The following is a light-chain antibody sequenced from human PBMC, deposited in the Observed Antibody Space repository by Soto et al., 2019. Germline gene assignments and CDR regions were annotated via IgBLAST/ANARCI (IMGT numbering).Light chain of an antibody. CDR3: QQRSNWPIT. CDR1: QSVRSH. Sequence: EIVLTQSPGTLSLSPGERAILSYRASQSVRSHLAWYQQKPGQAPSLLIFGASTRATGVPARFSGSGSGTDFTLTISSLEPEDFAVYYCQQRSNWPITFGQGTRLEIK. CDR2: GAS. V-gene: IGKV3-11*01. J-gene: IGKJ5*01.